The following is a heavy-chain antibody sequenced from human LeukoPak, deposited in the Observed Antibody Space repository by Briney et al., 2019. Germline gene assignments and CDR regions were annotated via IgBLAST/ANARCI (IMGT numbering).Heavy chain of an antibody. Sequence: ASVKDSRKASRYTFTGYYMHWVRQAPGQGLEWMGWINPNSGGTHYAQTFQGRVTMTRETSISTAYMRMSRMRYDDTAVYYCARDRAAAGTELFGIDYWGQGTLVTVSS. CDR2: INPNSGGT. CDR3: ARDRAAAGTELFGIDY. J-gene: IGHJ4*02. D-gene: IGHD6-13*01. V-gene: IGHV1-2*02. CDR1: RYTFTGYY.